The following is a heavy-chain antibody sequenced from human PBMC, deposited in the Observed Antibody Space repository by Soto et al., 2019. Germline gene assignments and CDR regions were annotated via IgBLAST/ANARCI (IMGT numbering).Heavy chain of an antibody. D-gene: IGHD3-10*01. CDR1: GFPFVTTD. Sequence: WGSLRLSCAASGFPFVTTDIIWVRQAPWEGLEWVSTIDGSGGITFYADSVKGRFTISRDNSRNTVYLQMNSLRGDDTALYYCVKNSGWFNTWGQGALVTVSS. J-gene: IGHJ5*02. CDR3: VKNSGWFNT. CDR2: IDGSGGIT. V-gene: IGHV3-23*01.